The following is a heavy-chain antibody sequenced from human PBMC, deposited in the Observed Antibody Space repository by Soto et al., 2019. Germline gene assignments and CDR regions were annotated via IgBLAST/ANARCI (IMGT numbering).Heavy chain of an antibody. CDR1: GGSISSGGYY. CDR3: ARVLGYSSSAVNWFDP. D-gene: IGHD6-6*01. CDR2: IYYSGST. J-gene: IGHJ5*02. Sequence: QVQLQESGPGLVKPSQTLSLTCTVSGGSISSGGYYWSWIRQHPGKGLEWIGYIYYSGSTYYNPSLKSRVTISVDTSKNPFSLKLSSVTAADTAVCYCARVLGYSSSAVNWFDPWGQGTLVTVSS. V-gene: IGHV4-31*03.